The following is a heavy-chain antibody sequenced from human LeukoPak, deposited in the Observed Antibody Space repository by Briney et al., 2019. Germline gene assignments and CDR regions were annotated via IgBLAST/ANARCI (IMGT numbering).Heavy chain of an antibody. Sequence: SETLSLTCTVSGASVGSSSYYWGWIRQSPGKGLEWIGTAYYTGDTYYSPSLKSRLTVSVDTAKNQLSLKLISVTAADTAVYYCARAWQWRLVCDASDAWGQGTMVSVSS. CDR1: GASVGSSSYY. J-gene: IGHJ3*01. CDR3: ARAWQWRLVCDASDA. V-gene: IGHV4-39*07. D-gene: IGHD6-19*01. CDR2: AYYTGDT.